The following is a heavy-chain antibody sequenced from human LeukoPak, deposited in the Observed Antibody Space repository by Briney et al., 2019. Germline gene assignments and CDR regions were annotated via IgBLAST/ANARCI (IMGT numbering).Heavy chain of an antibody. V-gene: IGHV1-2*02. CDR1: GYTFTSYY. CDR2: INPNSGGT. Sequence: ASVKVSCKASGYTFTSYYMHWVRQAPGQGLEWMGWINPNSGGTNYAQKFQGRATMTRDTSISTAYMELSRLRSDDTAVYYCARASFSILWFGELFNYYGMDVWGQGATVTVSS. D-gene: IGHD3-10*01. CDR3: ARASFSILWFGELFNYYGMDV. J-gene: IGHJ6*02.